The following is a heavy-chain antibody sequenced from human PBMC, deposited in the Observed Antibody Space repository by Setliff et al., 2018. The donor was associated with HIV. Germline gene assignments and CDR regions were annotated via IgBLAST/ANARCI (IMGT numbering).Heavy chain of an antibody. Sequence: PGGSLKISCAASGFTFTGYWMHWVRQAPGKGLLWVSRINTDGSSTTYADSVKGRFTISRDNAKNMVYLQMNSLRVEDTAVYYCGRGISARPGAPGNWFDPWGQGTLVTVSS. CDR1: GFTFTGYW. J-gene: IGHJ5*02. CDR3: GRGISARPGAPGNWFDP. D-gene: IGHD6-6*01. CDR2: INTDGSST. V-gene: IGHV3-74*01.